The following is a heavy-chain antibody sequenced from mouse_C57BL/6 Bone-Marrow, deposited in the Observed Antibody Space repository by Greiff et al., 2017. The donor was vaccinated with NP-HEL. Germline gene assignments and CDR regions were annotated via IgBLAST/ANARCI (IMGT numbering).Heavy chain of an antibody. Sequence: QVQLQPPGTELVKPGASVKLSCKASGYIFTSHWMHWVKQRPGQGLEWIGNINPTNGGTNYNEKLQSKATLTVDKSSSPAYMQLSSLTSEDSAVYWCAKDAGYAIGDWGQGTTLTVSS. CDR3: AKDAGYAIGD. CDR1: GYIFTSHW. J-gene: IGHJ2*01. CDR2: INPTNGGT. V-gene: IGHV1-53*01. D-gene: IGHD3-2*02.